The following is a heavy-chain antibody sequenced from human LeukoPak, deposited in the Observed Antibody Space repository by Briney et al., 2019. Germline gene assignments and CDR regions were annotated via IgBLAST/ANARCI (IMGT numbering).Heavy chain of an antibody. Sequence: ASVKVSCTASVYTFTSYAMHWVREAPGQRLEWMGWINAGNGNTKYSKKFQGRVNITRDTSASTAYMELSSLRSEDTAVYYCARGAAGPAYYFDYWGQGTLVTVSS. J-gene: IGHJ4*02. CDR3: ARGAAGPAYYFDY. V-gene: IGHV1-3*01. CDR2: INAGNGNT. CDR1: VYTFTSYA. D-gene: IGHD6-13*01.